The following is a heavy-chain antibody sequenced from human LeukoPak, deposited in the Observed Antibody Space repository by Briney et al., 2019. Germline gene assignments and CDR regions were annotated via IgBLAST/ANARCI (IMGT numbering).Heavy chain of an antibody. CDR2: IYTSGST. V-gene: IGHV4-4*07. Sequence: SSETLSLTCTVSGGSISSYYWSWIQQPAGKGLEWIGRIYTSGSTNYNPSLKSRVTMSVDTSKNQFSLKLSCVTAADTAVYYCARGGSGSTPHFDYWGQGTLVTVSS. J-gene: IGHJ4*02. CDR3: ARGGSGSTPHFDY. D-gene: IGHD1-26*01. CDR1: GGSISSYY.